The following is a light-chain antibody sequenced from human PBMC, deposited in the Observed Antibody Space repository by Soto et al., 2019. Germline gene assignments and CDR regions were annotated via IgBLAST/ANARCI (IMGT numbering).Light chain of an antibody. CDR3: QQYKSYQYT. Sequence: DIQMTQSPSTLSASVGDRVTITCRASQSISSWLAWYQQKPGKAPKLLIYDASSLESGVPSRFSGSGSGTEFPLTISSLQPDDFATYYSQQYKSYQYTFGQGTKLEIK. CDR2: DAS. J-gene: IGKJ2*01. CDR1: QSISSW. V-gene: IGKV1-5*01.